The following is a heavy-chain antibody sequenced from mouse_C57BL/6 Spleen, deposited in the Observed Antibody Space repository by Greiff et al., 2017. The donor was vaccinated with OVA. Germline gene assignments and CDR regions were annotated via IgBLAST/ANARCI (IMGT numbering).Heavy chain of an antibody. CDR1: GYSFTGYY. D-gene: IGHD2-4*01. V-gene: IGHV1-42*01. J-gene: IGHJ3*01. Sequence: EVQLQQSGPELVKPGASVKISCKASGYSFTGYYMNWVKQSPEKSLEWIGEINPSTGGTTYNQKFKAKATLTVDKSSSTAYMQLKSLTSEDSAVYYCARYDYDDEFAYWGQGTLVTVSA. CDR3: ARYDYDDEFAY. CDR2: INPSTGGT.